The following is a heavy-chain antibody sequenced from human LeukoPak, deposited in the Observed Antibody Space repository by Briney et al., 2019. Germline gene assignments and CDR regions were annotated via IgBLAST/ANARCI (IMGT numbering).Heavy chain of an antibody. CDR3: AKDPAYSSSRLYYFDY. Sequence: GGSLRLSCAASGFTFRNYGMSWVRQAPGKGLEWVSAISGSGYITYYADSVRGRFTISRDNSNNTLYLQMNGLRAEDTAVYYCAKDPAYSSSRLYYFDYWGQGTLVTVSS. CDR1: GFTFRNYG. D-gene: IGHD6-13*01. CDR2: ISGSGYIT. V-gene: IGHV3-23*01. J-gene: IGHJ4*02.